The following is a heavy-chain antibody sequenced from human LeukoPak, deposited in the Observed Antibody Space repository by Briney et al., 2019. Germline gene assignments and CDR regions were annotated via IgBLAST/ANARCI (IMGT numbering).Heavy chain of an antibody. CDR2: VASKLDNYAT. V-gene: IGHV3-73*01. Sequence: GGSLRLSCAASGFTFSGSNMHWVRQAPGKGLEWVGRVASKLDNYATAYAASVKGRFNISRDDSKNTAYLLMNSPETEDTAVYYCRSWTDGGDDYWGQGTLVTVSS. D-gene: IGHD3/OR15-3a*01. CDR3: RSWTDGGDDY. CDR1: GFTFSGSN. J-gene: IGHJ4*02.